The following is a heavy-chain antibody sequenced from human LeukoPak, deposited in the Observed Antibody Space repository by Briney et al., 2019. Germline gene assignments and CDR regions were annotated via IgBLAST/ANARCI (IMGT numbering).Heavy chain of an antibody. CDR2: IYHSGST. CDR3: ARDPGGRLQLWSFFDY. Sequence: PSETLSLTCAVSGGSISSSNWWSWVRQPPGKGLEWIGEIYHSGSTNYNPSLKSRVTISVDKSKNQFSLKLSSVTAADTAVYYCARDPGGRLQLWSFFDYWGQGTLVTVSS. CDR1: GGSISSSNW. J-gene: IGHJ4*02. V-gene: IGHV4-4*02. D-gene: IGHD4-11*01.